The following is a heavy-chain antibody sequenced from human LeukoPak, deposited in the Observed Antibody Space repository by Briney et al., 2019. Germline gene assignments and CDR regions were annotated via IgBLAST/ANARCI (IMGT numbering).Heavy chain of an antibody. J-gene: IGHJ4*02. D-gene: IGHD5-12*01. CDR1: GFSFSNYW. CDR2: INQDGSEE. Sequence: GGSLRLSCAASGFSFSNYWMTWVRQAPGKGLEWVAHINQDGSEEHYMDSAKARFTISRDNAKNSLSLQMNSLRAEDTAVYYCVRDGGVSGDEFDYWGQGTLVTVSS. CDR3: VRDGGVSGDEFDY. V-gene: IGHV3-7*01.